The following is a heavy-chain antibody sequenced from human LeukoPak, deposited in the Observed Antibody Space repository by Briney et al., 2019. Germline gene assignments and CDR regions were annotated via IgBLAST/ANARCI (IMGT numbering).Heavy chain of an antibody. Sequence: GGSLRLSWAASGFTFSSYWMSWVRQAPGKLREWVAYIKQDGSEKYSVDSVKGRFTISRDNAKNSLYLQMHSLRAEDTAVYYCAVQQPGIAVAATPLDYWGQGTLVTVSS. V-gene: IGHV3-7*01. CDR1: GFTFSSYW. D-gene: IGHD6-19*01. CDR3: AVQQPGIAVAATPLDY. J-gene: IGHJ4*02. CDR2: IKQDGSEK.